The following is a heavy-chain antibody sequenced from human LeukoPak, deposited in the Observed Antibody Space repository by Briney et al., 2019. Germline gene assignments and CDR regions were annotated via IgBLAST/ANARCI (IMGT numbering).Heavy chain of an antibody. D-gene: IGHD6-19*01. J-gene: IGHJ4*02. CDR3: ARGNGSGWYHDY. Sequence: SETLSLTCAVYGGSFSGYYWSWIRQPPGKGLEWIGEINHSGSTNYNPSLKSRVTISVDTSKNQFSLKLSSVTAADTAVYYCARGNGSGWYHDYWGQGTLATVSS. CDR2: INHSGST. V-gene: IGHV4-34*01. CDR1: GGSFSGYY.